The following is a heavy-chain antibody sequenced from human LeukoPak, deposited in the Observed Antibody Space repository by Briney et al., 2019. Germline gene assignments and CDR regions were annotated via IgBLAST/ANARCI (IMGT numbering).Heavy chain of an antibody. D-gene: IGHD3-3*01. Sequence: GGSLRLSCAASGFTFNSYSMNWVRQAPGKGLEWVSSISSSSSYIYYADSVKGRFTISRDNAKNSLYLQMNSLRAEDTAVYYCARGYYDFWSGYSEPYYFDYWGQGTLVTVSS. J-gene: IGHJ4*02. V-gene: IGHV3-21*01. CDR3: ARGYYDFWSGYSEPYYFDY. CDR2: ISSSSSYI. CDR1: GFTFNSYS.